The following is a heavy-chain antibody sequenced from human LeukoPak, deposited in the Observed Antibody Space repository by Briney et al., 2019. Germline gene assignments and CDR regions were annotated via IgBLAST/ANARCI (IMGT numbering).Heavy chain of an antibody. CDR1: GFPFSSYS. V-gene: IGHV3-74*01. CDR3: ARGLSGYASSLGY. D-gene: IGHD6-6*01. Sequence: GGSLRLSCAASGFPFSSYSMNWVRQAPGKGLVWVSRINSDGSSTSYADSVRGRFSISRDNAKNTLYLQMNSLRAEDTAVYYCARGLSGYASSLGYWGQGTLVTVSA. J-gene: IGHJ4*02. CDR2: INSDGSST.